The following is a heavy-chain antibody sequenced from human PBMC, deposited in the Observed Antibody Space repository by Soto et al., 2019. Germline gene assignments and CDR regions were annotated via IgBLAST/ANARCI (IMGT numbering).Heavy chain of an antibody. Sequence: GGSLRLSCASSGFPCSSYWMSWVRQAPGKGLEWVANIKQDGSNKYYADSVKGRFTISRDNSKNTLYLQMNSLRAEDTAVYYCAKDHLYYDILTGSFDYWGQGTLVTVSS. D-gene: IGHD3-9*01. CDR1: GFPCSSYW. CDR3: AKDHLYYDILTGSFDY. CDR2: IKQDGSNK. V-gene: IGHV3-7*01. J-gene: IGHJ4*02.